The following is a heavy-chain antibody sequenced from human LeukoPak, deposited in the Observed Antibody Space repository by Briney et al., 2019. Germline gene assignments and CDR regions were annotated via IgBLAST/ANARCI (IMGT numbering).Heavy chain of an antibody. CDR1: GFTFSSYW. V-gene: IGHV3-74*01. J-gene: IGHJ4*02. CDR3: AKAPRTGHCGPLIED. D-gene: IGHD2-21*01. CDR2: ISSDGSST. Sequence: GGSLRLSCAASGFTFSSYWMHWVRQAPGKGLVWVSGISSDGSSTSYADSVKGRFTISRDNSKNTLYLQMNSLRAEDTAVYYCAKAPRTGHCGPLIEDWGQGTLVTVSS.